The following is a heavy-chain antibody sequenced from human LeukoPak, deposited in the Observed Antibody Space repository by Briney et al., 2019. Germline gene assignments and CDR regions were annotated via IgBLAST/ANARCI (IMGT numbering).Heavy chain of an antibody. J-gene: IGHJ4*02. D-gene: IGHD4-17*01. CDR2: IYYSGST. CDR1: GGSISSGDYY. V-gene: IGHV4-30-4*01. CDR3: ARGTSGDYVNY. Sequence: PSETLSLTCTVSGGSISSGDYYWSWIRQPPGKGLEWSGYIYYSGSTYYNPSLKSRVTISVDTSKNQFSLKLSSVTAADTAVYYCARGTSGDYVNYWGQGTLVTVSS.